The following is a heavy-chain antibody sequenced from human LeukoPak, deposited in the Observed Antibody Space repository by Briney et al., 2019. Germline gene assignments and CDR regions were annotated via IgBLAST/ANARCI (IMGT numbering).Heavy chain of an antibody. Sequence: SETLSLTCTVSGGSISGSISGTYWSWVRQPAGKGLEWIGRIHSSGSTKYNPSLKSRVAMSVDTSKNQLFLRLTSVTAADTALYYCARGSQNYYDPFDNWGQGTLVTVSS. CDR2: IHSSGST. V-gene: IGHV4-4*07. CDR3: ARGSQNYYDPFDN. D-gene: IGHD3-3*01. CDR1: GGSISGSISGTY. J-gene: IGHJ4*02.